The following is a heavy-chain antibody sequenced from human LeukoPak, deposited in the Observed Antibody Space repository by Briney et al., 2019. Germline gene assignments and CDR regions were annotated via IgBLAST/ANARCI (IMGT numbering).Heavy chain of an antibody. Sequence: GESLKISCQAFGYSFTSSWIGWARQMPGKGLEWMAIINPGDSDTRYSPSFQGQVTISADKSIGTVYLQWGSLKASDTAMYYCARQPGAGWFDPWGQGTLVTVSS. CDR2: INPGDSDT. V-gene: IGHV5-51*01. J-gene: IGHJ5*02. CDR3: ARQPGAGWFDP. CDR1: GYSFTSSW. D-gene: IGHD3-10*01.